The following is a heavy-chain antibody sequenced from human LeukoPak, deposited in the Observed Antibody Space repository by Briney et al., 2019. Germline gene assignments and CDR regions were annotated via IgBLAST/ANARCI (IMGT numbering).Heavy chain of an antibody. CDR2: ISGSGSTI. Sequence: GGSLRLSCAASGFTFNSYEMNWVRQAPGKGLEWVSYISGSGSTIYYGDSLEGRFTISRDNANNSLYLQINSLRVEDTAVYYCATLWDPVAGTTQPLLWGQGTLVTVSS. J-gene: IGHJ4*02. CDR3: ATLWDPVAGTTQPLL. V-gene: IGHV3-48*03. D-gene: IGHD6-19*01. CDR1: GFTFNSYE.